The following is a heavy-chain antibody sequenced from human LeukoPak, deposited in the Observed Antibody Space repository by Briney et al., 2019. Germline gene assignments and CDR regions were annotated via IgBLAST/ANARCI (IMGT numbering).Heavy chain of an antibody. CDR3: ARLPMLWFGEYSYYFDY. CDR1: GGSISSSSYY. D-gene: IGHD3-10*01. V-gene: IGHV4-39*01. Sequence: SETLSLTRTVSGGSISSSSYYWGWIRQPPGKGLEWIGSIYYSGSTYYNPSLKSRVTISVDTSKNQFSLKLSSVTAADTAVYYCARLPMLWFGEYSYYFDYWGQGTLVTVSS. CDR2: IYYSGST. J-gene: IGHJ4*02.